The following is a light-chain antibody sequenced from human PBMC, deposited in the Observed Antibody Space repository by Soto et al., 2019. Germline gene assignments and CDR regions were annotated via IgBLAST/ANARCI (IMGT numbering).Light chain of an antibody. CDR1: QSISNW. J-gene: IGKJ1*01. Sequence: DIPLTQSPSTLPASLVDRGTIICRASQSISNWLAWYQQNPGTAPKVLIYHASNLQSGVPSRFSGSGSGTEFTLTISSLQPDDFATYYCQQYNSYSFGQGTKVDI. CDR2: HAS. V-gene: IGKV1-5*02. CDR3: QQYNSYS.